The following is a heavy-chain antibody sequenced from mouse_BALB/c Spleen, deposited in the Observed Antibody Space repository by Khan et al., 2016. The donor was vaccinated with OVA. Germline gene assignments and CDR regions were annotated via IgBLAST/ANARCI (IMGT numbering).Heavy chain of an antibody. CDR2: ITSGGSYT. Sequence: EVQLQESGGGLVKPGGSLRLSCAASGFTFSSYSMSWVRQTPEKRLEWVATITSGGSYTYYPDSVQGRFTISRDNAKNTLYLQMSSLKSEDTAIYYCTRGRSYYGSSFYFDYWGQGTTLAVSS. CDR1: GFTFSSYS. V-gene: IGHV5-6-4*01. D-gene: IGHD1-1*01. J-gene: IGHJ2*01. CDR3: TRGRSYYGSSFYFDY.